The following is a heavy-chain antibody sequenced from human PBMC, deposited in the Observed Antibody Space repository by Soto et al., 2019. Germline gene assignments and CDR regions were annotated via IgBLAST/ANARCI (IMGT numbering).Heavy chain of an antibody. D-gene: IGHD1-26*01. J-gene: IGHJ4*02. CDR2: ISGSGGST. V-gene: IGHV3-23*01. CDR3: AKRSGSYGGADY. Sequence: EVQLLESGGGLVQPGGSLRLSCAASGFTFSSYAMSWVRQAPGKGLEWVSAISGSGGSTYYADSVKGRFTISRDNPKNTLYLQMNSLRAEDTAVYYCAKRSGSYGGADYWGQGTLVTVSS. CDR1: GFTFSSYA.